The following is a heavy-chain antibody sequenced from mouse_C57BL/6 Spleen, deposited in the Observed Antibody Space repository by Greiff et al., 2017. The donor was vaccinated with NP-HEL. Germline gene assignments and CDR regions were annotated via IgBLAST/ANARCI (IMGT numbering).Heavy chain of an antibody. J-gene: IGHJ1*03. D-gene: IGHD4-1*01. Sequence: EVKLVESEGGLVQPGSSMKLSCTASGFTFSDYYMAWVRQVPEKGLEWVANINYDGSSTYYLDSLKSRFIISRDNAKNILYLQMSSLKSEDTATYYCARRAGNWYFDVWGTGTTVTVSS. CDR3: ARRAGNWYFDV. V-gene: IGHV5-16*02. CDR1: GFTFSDYY. CDR2: INYDGSST.